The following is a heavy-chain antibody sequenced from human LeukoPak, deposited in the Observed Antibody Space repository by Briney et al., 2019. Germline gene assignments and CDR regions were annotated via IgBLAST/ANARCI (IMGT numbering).Heavy chain of an antibody. CDR3: ARDRIGKYSIDY. V-gene: IGHV3-33*08. CDR1: GFTFSNFG. J-gene: IGHJ4*02. CDR2: ISDNGRRT. Sequence: GRSVRLSCAASGFTFSNFGLNWVRQAPGKGLEWVAFISDNGRRTYYLECVKGLFTISRDDSKNTLYLQMNSLRVEDTAVYYCARDRIGKYSIDYWGQGTLVTVSS. D-gene: IGHD2-15*01.